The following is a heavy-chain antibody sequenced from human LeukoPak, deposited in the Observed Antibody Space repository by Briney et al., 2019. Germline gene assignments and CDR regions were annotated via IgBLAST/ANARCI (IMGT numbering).Heavy chain of an antibody. CDR3: ARDLVRQHFDY. V-gene: IGHV3-7*01. CDR1: GFTFTIYG. J-gene: IGHJ4*02. CDR2: IKQDGSEK. Sequence: PGGSLRLSCSASGFTFTIYGMHWVRQAPGKGLEWVANIKQDGSEKYYVDSVKGRFTISRDNAKNSLYLQMNSLRAEDTAVYYCARDLVRQHFDYWGQGTLVTVSS. D-gene: IGHD2-8*02.